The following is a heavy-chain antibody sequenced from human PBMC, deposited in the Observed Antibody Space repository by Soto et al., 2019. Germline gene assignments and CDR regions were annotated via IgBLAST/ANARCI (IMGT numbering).Heavy chain of an antibody. CDR3: ARPRSAGTVYFDY. CDR2: IYPGDSDT. Sequence: GESLKISCKGSGYSFTSYWIGWVRQMPGKGLEWMGIIYPGDSDTRYSPSFQGQVTISADTSISTAYLQWSSLKASDTAIYYCARPRSAGTVYFDYWGQGTLVTVSS. V-gene: IGHV5-51*01. CDR1: GYSFTSYW. D-gene: IGHD1-1*01. J-gene: IGHJ4*02.